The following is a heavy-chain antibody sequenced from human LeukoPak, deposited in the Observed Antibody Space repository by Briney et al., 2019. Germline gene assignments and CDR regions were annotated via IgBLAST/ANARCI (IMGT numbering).Heavy chain of an antibody. CDR3: ITDPGEWEPI. J-gene: IGHJ3*02. Sequence: PGGSLRLSCAASGLTFSNAWMSWVRQAPGKGLEWVGRIKSKTDGGTTDYGAPVKGRFIISRDDSKNTLYLQMNGLKIEDTAVYYCITDPGEWEPIWGQGTTVTVSS. V-gene: IGHV3-15*01. CDR2: IKSKTDGGTT. CDR1: GLTFSNAW. D-gene: IGHD1-26*01.